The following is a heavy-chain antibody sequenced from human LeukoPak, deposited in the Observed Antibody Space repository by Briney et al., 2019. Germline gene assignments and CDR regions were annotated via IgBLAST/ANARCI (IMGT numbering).Heavy chain of an antibody. CDR3: ARVIGDYYYLGMDF. Sequence: ASVKVSCKASGYTFTSYGIRWVRQAPGQGLEWMGWINAYNGNTNYAQKLQGRVTMTTDTSTSTAYMELRSLRSDDTSVYYCARVIGDYYYLGMDFWGQGTTVTVSS. D-gene: IGHD2-21*01. CDR2: INAYNGNT. J-gene: IGHJ6*02. CDR1: GYTFTSYG. V-gene: IGHV1-18*01.